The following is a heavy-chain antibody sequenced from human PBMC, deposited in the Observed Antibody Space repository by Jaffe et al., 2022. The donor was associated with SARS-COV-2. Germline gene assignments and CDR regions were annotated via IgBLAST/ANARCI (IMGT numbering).Heavy chain of an antibody. J-gene: IGHJ6*02. CDR1: GFTFSSYG. Sequence: QVQLVESGGGVVQPGRSLRLSCAASGFTFSSYGMHWVRQAPGKGLEWVAVISYDGSNKYYADSVKGRFTISRDNSKNTLYLQMNSLRAEDTAVYYCAKDLEDFWSGYHRNGMDVWGQGTTVTVSS. CDR2: ISYDGSNK. CDR3: AKDLEDFWSGYHRNGMDV. V-gene: IGHV3-30*18. D-gene: IGHD3-3*01.